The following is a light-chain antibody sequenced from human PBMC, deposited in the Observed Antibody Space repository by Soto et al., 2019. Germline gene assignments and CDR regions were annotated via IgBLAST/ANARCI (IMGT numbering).Light chain of an antibody. CDR1: QSISSC. J-gene: IGKJ1*01. V-gene: IGKV1-5*03. CDR2: KAS. Sequence: DIQMTQSPSTLSASVGDRVTITCRASQSISSCLAWYQQKPGEAPKVVFYKASSLESGVPSRFSGSGSGTECTLTISSLQPDDFGTYSCQQYNRDSWTFGQGTRLEIK. CDR3: QQYNRDSWT.